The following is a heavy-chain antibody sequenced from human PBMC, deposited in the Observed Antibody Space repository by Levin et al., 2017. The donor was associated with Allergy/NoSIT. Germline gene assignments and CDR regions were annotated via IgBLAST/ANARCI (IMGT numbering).Heavy chain of an antibody. CDR2: INSDGSSS. J-gene: IGHJ3*02. Sequence: PGGSLRLSCAASGFTFSSYWMHWVRQAPGKGLEWVARINSDGSSSSYADSVRGRFTISRDNAKNTLYRQMDSLRVDDTALFYCARDPTYFDFWSGHNSGGDDDEAFDIWGQGTMVTVS. D-gene: IGHD3-3*01. V-gene: IGHV3-74*01. CDR1: GFTFSSYW. CDR3: ARDPTYFDFWSGHNSGGDDDEAFDI.